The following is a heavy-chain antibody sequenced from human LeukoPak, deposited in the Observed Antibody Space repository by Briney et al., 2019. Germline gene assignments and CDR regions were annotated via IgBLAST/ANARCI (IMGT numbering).Heavy chain of an antibody. CDR3: ARGRDIVGATGGLDY. CDR2: IYYSGST. J-gene: IGHJ4*02. D-gene: IGHD1-26*01. V-gene: IGHV4-59*12. CDR1: GGSISSYY. Sequence: SETLSLTCTVSGGSISSYYWSWIRQPPGKGLEWIGYIYYSGSTNYNPSLKSRVTISVDTSKNQFSLKLSSVTAADTAVYYCARGRDIVGATGGLDYWGQGTLVTVSS.